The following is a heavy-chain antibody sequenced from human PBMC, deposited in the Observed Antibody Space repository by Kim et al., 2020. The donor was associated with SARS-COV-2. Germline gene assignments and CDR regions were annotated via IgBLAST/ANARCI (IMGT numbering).Heavy chain of an antibody. Sequence: SETLSLTCTVSGGSISSGSYYWSWIRQPAGKGLEWIGRIYTSGSTNYNPSLKSRVTISVDTSKNQFSLKLSSVTAADTAVYYCARDARGIAAAGKFDYWGQGTLVTVSS. V-gene: IGHV4-61*02. D-gene: IGHD6-13*01. CDR2: IYTSGST. J-gene: IGHJ4*02. CDR3: ARDARGIAAAGKFDY. CDR1: GGSISSGSYY.